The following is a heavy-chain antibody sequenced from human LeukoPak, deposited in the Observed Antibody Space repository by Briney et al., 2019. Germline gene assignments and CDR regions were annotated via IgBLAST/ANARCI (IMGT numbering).Heavy chain of an antibody. D-gene: IGHD6-6*01. CDR2: INWNGGKI. CDR1: GFTFDDYA. Sequence: PGGSLRLSCAASGFTFDDYAMHWIRQAPGKGLEWVSGINWNGGKIGYADSVKGRFTISRDSAKSSLYLQMNTLRAEDTAFYYCAKALSSSFTGSSWEYWGQGTLVTVSS. CDR3: AKALSSSFTGSSWEY. J-gene: IGHJ4*02. V-gene: IGHV3-9*01.